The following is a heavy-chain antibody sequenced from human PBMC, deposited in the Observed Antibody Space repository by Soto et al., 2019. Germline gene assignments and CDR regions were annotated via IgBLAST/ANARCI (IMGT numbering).Heavy chain of an antibody. V-gene: IGHV6-1*01. CDR1: GDSVSSNSAA. Sequence: QTLSLTCAISGDSVSSNSAAWNWIRQSPSRGLEWLGRTYYRSKWYNDYAVSVKSRITINPDTSKNQFSLQLNSVTPEDTAVYYCAREGKQLVRVYYYYYGMDVWGQGTTVTVSS. D-gene: IGHD6-6*01. J-gene: IGHJ6*02. CDR3: AREGKQLVRVYYYYYGMDV. CDR2: TYYRSKWYN.